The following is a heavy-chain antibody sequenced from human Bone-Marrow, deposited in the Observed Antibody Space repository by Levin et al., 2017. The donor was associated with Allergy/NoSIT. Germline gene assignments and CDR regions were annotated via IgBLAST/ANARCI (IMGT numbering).Heavy chain of an antibody. J-gene: IGHJ4*01. Sequence: QPGGSLRLSCAASGSTFSSFGMNWVRQAPGKGLEWVSYISSGTSTTYYADSVKGRFTISRDNTLNSLYLQMNSLRAEDTAVYYCARGSYSNSWYYNRECDYWGHGTLVTVSS. CDR3: ARGSYSNSWYYNRECDY. CDR2: ISSGTSTT. CDR1: GSTFSSFG. D-gene: IGHD6-13*01. V-gene: IGHV3-48*04.